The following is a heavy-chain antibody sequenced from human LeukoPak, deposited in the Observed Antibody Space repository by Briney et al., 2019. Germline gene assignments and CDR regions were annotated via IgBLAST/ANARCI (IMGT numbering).Heavy chain of an antibody. CDR2: ISYDGSNK. D-gene: IGHD6-19*01. Sequence: GGSLRLPCAASGFTLSSYGMHWVRQAPGKGLEWVAVISYDGSNKYYADSVKGRFTISRDNAKNTLYLQVNSLRAEDTAVYYCARGGKIALAGTRSSQYFQHWGQGTLVTVSS. CDR3: ARGGKIALAGTRSSQYFQH. V-gene: IGHV3-30*03. J-gene: IGHJ1*01. CDR1: GFTLSSYG.